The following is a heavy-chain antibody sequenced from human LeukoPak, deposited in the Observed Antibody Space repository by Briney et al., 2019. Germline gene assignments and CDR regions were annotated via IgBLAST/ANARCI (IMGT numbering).Heavy chain of an antibody. CDR1: GGFISGGTHY. CDR3: ARRWNYKDSFDV. CDR2: IFTSGSP. D-gene: IGHD3-22*01. Sequence: SETLSLTCTVSGGFISGGTHYWTWVRQPVGKGLEWLGRIFTSGSPTYNSSLESRLTISIDKSKNQFFLKLNSVTAADTAVYYCARRWNYKDSFDVWGQGKMVTVSS. V-gene: IGHV4-61*02. J-gene: IGHJ3*01.